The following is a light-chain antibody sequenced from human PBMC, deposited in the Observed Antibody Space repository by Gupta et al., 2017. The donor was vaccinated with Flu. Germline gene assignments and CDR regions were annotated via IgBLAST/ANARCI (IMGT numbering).Light chain of an antibody. CDR2: TDD. V-gene: IGLV1-47*01. Sequence: SSSSTVSNYLYWHQHVPGTGPKLLIYTDDQRPSGIPVRFSGSKSGTSGYLAISGLRSEYEADYFCSARDDNLDGWVFGGGTKLTVL. J-gene: IGLJ3*02. CDR3: SARDDNLDGWV. CDR1: SSSTVSNY.